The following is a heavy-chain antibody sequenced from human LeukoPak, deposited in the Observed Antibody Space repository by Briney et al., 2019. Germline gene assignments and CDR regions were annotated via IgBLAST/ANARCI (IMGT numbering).Heavy chain of an antibody. D-gene: IGHD1-26*01. Sequence: SETPSLTCTVSGGSISSYYWSWIRQPPGKGLEWIGYIYYSGSTNYNPSLKSRVTISVDTSKNQFSLKLSSVTAADTAVYYCARGTVGATHFDYWGQGTLVTVSS. J-gene: IGHJ4*02. CDR3: ARGTVGATHFDY. CDR1: GGSISSYY. V-gene: IGHV4-59*08. CDR2: IYYSGST.